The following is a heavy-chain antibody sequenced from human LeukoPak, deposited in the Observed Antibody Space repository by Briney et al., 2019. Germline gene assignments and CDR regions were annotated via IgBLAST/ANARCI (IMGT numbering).Heavy chain of an antibody. Sequence: QSGGSLRLSCAASGFTFNSYAMSWVRQAPGKGLEWVSATSGSGGSTYYADSVMGRFTISRDNSKNTLYLQMISLRAEDTAVYYCAKGAGMEAYCGGDCYFYYFDYWGQGTLVTVSS. D-gene: IGHD2-21*01. J-gene: IGHJ4*02. CDR2: TSGSGGST. V-gene: IGHV3-23*01. CDR3: AKGAGMEAYCGGDCYFYYFDY. CDR1: GFTFNSYA.